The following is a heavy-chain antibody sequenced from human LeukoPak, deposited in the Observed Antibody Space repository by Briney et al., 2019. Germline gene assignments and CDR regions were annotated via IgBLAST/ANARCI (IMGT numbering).Heavy chain of an antibody. CDR1: GYTFTGYY. CDR2: INPNSGGT. Sequence: ASVKVSCKASGYTFTGYYMHWVRQAPGQGLEWMGWINPNSGGTNYAQKFQGRVTMTRDTSISTAYMEPSRLRSDDTAVYYCARDPGYCSSTSCYHYYYYYYMDIWGKGTTVTVSS. D-gene: IGHD2-2*03. J-gene: IGHJ6*03. CDR3: ARDPGYCSSTSCYHYYYYYYMDI. V-gene: IGHV1-2*02.